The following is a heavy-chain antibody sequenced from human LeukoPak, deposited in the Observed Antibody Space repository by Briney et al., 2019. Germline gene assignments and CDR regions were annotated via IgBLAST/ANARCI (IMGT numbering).Heavy chain of an antibody. Sequence: QPGGSLRLSYAASGFTFSSYAMSWVRQAPGKGLEWVSAISGSGGSTYYADSVEGRFTISRDNSKNTLYLQMNSLRAEDTAVYYCASFSSSLHFDYWGQGTLVTVSS. D-gene: IGHD6-6*01. CDR3: ASFSSSLHFDY. J-gene: IGHJ4*02. V-gene: IGHV3-23*01. CDR2: ISGSGGST. CDR1: GFTFSSYA.